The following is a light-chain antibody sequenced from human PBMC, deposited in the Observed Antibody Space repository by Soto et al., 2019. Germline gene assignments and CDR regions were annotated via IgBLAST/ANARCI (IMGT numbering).Light chain of an antibody. J-gene: IGKJ3*01. CDR3: LQRDNWPPT. CDR1: QSVNSY. Sequence: EVLLTQSPATLSLSPGERATLSCRASQSVNSYLTWYQHKPGQAPRLLLSDASNRATGIPSRFSGSGSGTDFTLTIRSLEPEDFSVYYCLQRDNWPPTFGPGTTVDI. CDR2: DAS. V-gene: IGKV3-11*01.